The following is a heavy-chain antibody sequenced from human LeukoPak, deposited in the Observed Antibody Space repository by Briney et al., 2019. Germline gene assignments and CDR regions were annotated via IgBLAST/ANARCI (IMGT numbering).Heavy chain of an antibody. CDR3: ARDPLTQNVY. D-gene: IGHD1-14*01. J-gene: IGHJ4*02. V-gene: IGHV3-7*01. CDR2: IKQDGNEK. Sequence: GGSLSLSCAASGFTFDSYWMSWVRQAPGKGLEWVAIIKQDGNEKYYVDSVKGRFTISRDNAKNSLYLQMNSLSAEDTAVYYCARDPLTQNVYWGLGTQVTVSS. CDR1: GFTFDSYW.